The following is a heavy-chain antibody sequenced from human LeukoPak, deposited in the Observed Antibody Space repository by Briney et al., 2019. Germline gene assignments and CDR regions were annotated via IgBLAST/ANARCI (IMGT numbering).Heavy chain of an antibody. CDR2: IGTSSTTI. D-gene: IGHD5-18*01. Sequence: GGSLRLSCAASGFTFSSYTMNWVRQPPGKGLEWVSNIGTSSTTIYYADSVKGRFTISRDNAKNSLYLQMNSLRADDTAVYYCAKGGIQLWLVLDYWGQGTLVTVSS. J-gene: IGHJ4*02. CDR3: AKGGIQLWLVLDY. CDR1: GFTFSSYT. V-gene: IGHV3-48*01.